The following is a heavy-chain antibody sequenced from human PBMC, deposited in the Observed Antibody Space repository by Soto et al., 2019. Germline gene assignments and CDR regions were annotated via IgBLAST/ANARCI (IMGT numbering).Heavy chain of an antibody. V-gene: IGHV3-15*07. J-gene: IGHJ4*02. Sequence: EVQLVESGGGLVQPGGSLRLSCAASGFSITNTWMHWVRQAPGKGLEWVGRVKSKADGGTADYADPVKGRFIVSRDDSKNTQYLQMNSLKMEDTAVYYCNSYPDFWGGHTPLWGQGTLVTVSS. CDR2: VKSKADGGTA. D-gene: IGHD3-3*01. CDR3: NSYPDFWGGHTPL. CDR1: GFSITNTW.